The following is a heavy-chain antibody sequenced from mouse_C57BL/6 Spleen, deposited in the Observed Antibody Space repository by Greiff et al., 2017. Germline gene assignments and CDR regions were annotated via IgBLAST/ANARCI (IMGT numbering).Heavy chain of an antibody. D-gene: IGHD2-3*01. CDR1: GYTFTSYW. CDR3: ARDGDGYLFAY. CDR2: IYPSDSET. V-gene: IGHV1-61*01. J-gene: IGHJ3*01. Sequence: VQLQQPGAELVRPGSSVKLSCKASGYTFTSYWMDWVKQRPGQGLEWIGNIYPSDSETHYNQKFKDKATLTEDKSSSTAYMQLSSLTSEDSAVYYCARDGDGYLFAYWGQGTLVTVSA.